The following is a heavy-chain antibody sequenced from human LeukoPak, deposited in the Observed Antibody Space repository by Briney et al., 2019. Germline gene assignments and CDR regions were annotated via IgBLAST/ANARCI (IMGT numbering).Heavy chain of an antibody. V-gene: IGHV4-61*01. D-gene: IGHD6-19*01. J-gene: IGHJ4*02. CDR1: GGSVSSGSYY. CDR2: IYYSGST. Sequence: PSETLSLTCTVSGGSVSSGSYYWSWIRQPPGKGLEWIGYIYYSGSTNYSPSLKSRVTISVGTSQNQFSLKLSSVTAADTAVYYCARDSRHSSGWFFDYWGQGTLVTVSS. CDR3: ARDSRHSSGWFFDY.